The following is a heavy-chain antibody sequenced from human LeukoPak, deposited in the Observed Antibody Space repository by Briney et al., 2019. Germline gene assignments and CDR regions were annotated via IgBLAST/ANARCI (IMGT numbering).Heavy chain of an antibody. Sequence: ASVKVSYKPSGYTFPVYYIHWVRQAPGQGLEWMGWINPDSGGTNYAQKFQGRVTMTRDTSISTVYMELSRLRSDDTAVFYCTREARAGNWFDAWNQRTLVTVSS. D-gene: IGHD5-12*01. CDR1: GYTFPVYY. V-gene: IGHV1-2*02. CDR2: INPDSGGT. J-gene: IGHJ5*02. CDR3: TREARAGNWFDA.